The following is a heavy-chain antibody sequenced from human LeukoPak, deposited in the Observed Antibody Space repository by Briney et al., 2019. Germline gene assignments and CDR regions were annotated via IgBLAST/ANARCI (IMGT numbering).Heavy chain of an antibody. CDR3: ARGYSYDSFDY. Sequence: SETLSLTCNVSGGSISSYYWSWIRQPPGKGLEWIGYIYYSGSTNYNPSLKSRVIISVDTSKSQFSLKLNSVTAADTAVYFYARGYSYDSFDYWGLGTLVTVSS. V-gene: IGHV4-59*01. J-gene: IGHJ4*02. D-gene: IGHD5-18*01. CDR2: IYYSGST. CDR1: GGSISSYY.